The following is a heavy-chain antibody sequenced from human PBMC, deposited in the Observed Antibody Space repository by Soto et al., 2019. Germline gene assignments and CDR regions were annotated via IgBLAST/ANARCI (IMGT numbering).Heavy chain of an antibody. V-gene: IGHV2-26*01. Sequence: QVTLKESGPVLVKPTETLTLTCTVSGFSLSDARMGVTWIRQPPGKALEWLANIFSNDEKSYSTSLQSRLTISKDTSKSQVVLTMANMDPVDTATYYCGRIRGDYIWGSYRSRSFDTWGQGTLVTVSS. D-gene: IGHD3-16*02. CDR1: GFSLSDARMG. J-gene: IGHJ5*02. CDR2: IFSNDEK. CDR3: GRIRGDYIWGSYRSRSFDT.